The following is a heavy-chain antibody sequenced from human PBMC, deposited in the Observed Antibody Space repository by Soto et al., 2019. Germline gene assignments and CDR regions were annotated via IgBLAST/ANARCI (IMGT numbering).Heavy chain of an antibody. CDR1: GFTFSSYA. CDR3: AKRRPRTLFSMIVVVSYFDY. CDR2: ISGSGGST. D-gene: IGHD3-22*01. V-gene: IGHV3-23*01. Sequence: PGGSLRLSCAASGFTFSSYARSWVRQAPGKGLEWVSAISGSGGSTYYADSVKGRFTISRDNSKNTLYLQMNSLRAEDTAVYYCAKRRPRTLFSMIVVVSYFDYWGQGTLVTVSS. J-gene: IGHJ4*02.